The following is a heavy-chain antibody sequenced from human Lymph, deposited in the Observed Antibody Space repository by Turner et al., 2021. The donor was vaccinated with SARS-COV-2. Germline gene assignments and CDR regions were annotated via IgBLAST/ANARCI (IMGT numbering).Heavy chain of an antibody. CDR1: GFTLRSYS. D-gene: IGHD3-3*01. V-gene: IGHV3-21*01. CDR3: ARDYYDFWSGYNSYYYGMDV. J-gene: IGHJ6*02. Sequence: EVQLVESGGGLVKPGGSLRLSCAASGFTLRSYSMNWVRQAPGKGLEWVSSISSRSSYIYNADSVKGRFTISRENAKNSLYLQMNSLRAEDTAVYYCARDYYDFWSGYNSYYYGMDVWGQGTTVTVSS. CDR2: ISSRSSYI.